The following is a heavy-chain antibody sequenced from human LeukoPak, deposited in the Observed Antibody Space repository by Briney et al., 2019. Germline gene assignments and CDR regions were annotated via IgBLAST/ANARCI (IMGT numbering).Heavy chain of an antibody. CDR1: GGSISSYY. J-gene: IGHJ6*02. V-gene: IGHV4-59*01. Sequence: SETLSLTCTVSGGSISSYYWSWIRQPPGKGLEWIGYIYYSGSTNYNPSLKSRVTISVDTSKNQFSLKLSSVTAADTAVYYCARWGKYGSGSVDVWGQGTTVTVSS. D-gene: IGHD3-10*01. CDR2: IYYSGST. CDR3: ARWGKYGSGSVDV.